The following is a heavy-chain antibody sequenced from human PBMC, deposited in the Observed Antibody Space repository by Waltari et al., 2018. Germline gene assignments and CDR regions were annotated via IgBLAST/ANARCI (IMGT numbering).Heavy chain of an antibody. CDR1: GYTLTELS. CDR3: ATSNIAARRYYYYYGMDV. J-gene: IGHJ6*02. CDR2: FDPEDGET. D-gene: IGHD6-6*01. V-gene: IGHV1-24*01. Sequence: QVQLVQSGAEVKKPGASVKVSCKVSGYTLTELSMHWVRQAPGKGLEWMGGFDPEDGETIYAQKFQGRVTMTEDTSTDTAYMELSSLRSEDTAVYYCATSNIAARRYYYYYGMDVWGQGTTVTVSS.